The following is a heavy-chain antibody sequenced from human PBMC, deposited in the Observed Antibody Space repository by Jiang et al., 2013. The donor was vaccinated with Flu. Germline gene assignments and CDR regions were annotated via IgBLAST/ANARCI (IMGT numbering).Heavy chain of an antibody. CDR2: INTNTGNP. V-gene: IGHV7-4-1*02. J-gene: IGHJ3*02. D-gene: IGHD2-15*01. CDR3: ARVCSGGSCYYHDAFDI. Sequence: QSGSELKTSGASVKVSCKASGYTFTSYAMNWVRQAPGQGLEWMGWINTNTGNPTYAQGFTGRFVFSLDTSVSTAYLQISSLKAEDTAVYYCARVCSGGSCYYHDAFDIWGQGTMVTVSS. CDR1: GYTFTSYA.